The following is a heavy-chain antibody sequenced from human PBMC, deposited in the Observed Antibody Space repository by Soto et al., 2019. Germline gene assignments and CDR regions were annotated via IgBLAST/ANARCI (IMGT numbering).Heavy chain of an antibody. V-gene: IGHV1-2*04. Sequence: ASVKGSCKASGDTFTGYYMHWVRQAPGQGLEWMGWINPNSGGTNYAQKFQGWVTMTRDTSVSTAYMELSRLRSDDTAVYYCALELEPWGMDVRGQGTTVTVSS. CDR1: GDTFTGYY. D-gene: IGHD1-1*01. CDR2: INPNSGGT. CDR3: ALELEPWGMDV. J-gene: IGHJ6*02.